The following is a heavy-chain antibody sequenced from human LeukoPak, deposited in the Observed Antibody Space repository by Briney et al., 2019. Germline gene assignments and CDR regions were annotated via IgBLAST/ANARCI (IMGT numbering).Heavy chain of an antibody. D-gene: IGHD6-19*01. CDR2: ISWNSGSI. V-gene: IGHV3-9*01. CDR3: AKAVDGATFDY. CDR1: GFTFDDYA. J-gene: IGHJ4*02. Sequence: GGSLRLSCAASGFTFDDYAMHWVRQAPGKGLEWVSGISWNSGSIGYADSVKGRFTISRDNAKNSLYLQMNSLRAEDTALYYCAKAVDGATFDYWGQGTLVTVSS.